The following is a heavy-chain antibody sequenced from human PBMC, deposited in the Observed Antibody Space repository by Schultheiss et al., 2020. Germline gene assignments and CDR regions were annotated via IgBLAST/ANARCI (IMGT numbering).Heavy chain of an antibody. V-gene: IGHV4-39*01. D-gene: IGHD6-13*01. J-gene: IGHJ4*02. CDR2: VYYTGST. Sequence: SQTLSLTCTVSGGSISSGSYYWGWIRQPPGKGLEWIGNVYYTGSTYYNPSLKSRVTISVDTSKNQFSLKLSSVTAADSAVYHCARRADSSWYFDYWGQGTPVTVSS. CDR3: ARRADSSWYFDY. CDR1: GGSISSGSYY.